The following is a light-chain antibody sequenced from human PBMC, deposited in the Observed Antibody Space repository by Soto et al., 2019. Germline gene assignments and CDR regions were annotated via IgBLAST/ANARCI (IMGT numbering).Light chain of an antibody. CDR1: SSDVGRYSL. J-gene: IGLJ1*01. Sequence: LTQPASVSVSPGQSITISCTGTSSDVGRYSLVSWYQQHPGKAPKLMISEDHKRPSGVSNRFSGSKSGNTASLTISELQTEDEADYYCCSYAGSNNRVFGTGTKVTAL. CDR3: CSYAGSNNRV. V-gene: IGLV2-23*01. CDR2: EDH.